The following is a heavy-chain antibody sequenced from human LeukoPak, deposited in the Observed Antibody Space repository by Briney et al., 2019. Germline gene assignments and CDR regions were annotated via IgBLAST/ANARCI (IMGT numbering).Heavy chain of an antibody. V-gene: IGHV4-61*02. D-gene: IGHD4-11*01. Sequence: PSETLSLTCTVSGGSISSGSYYWSWIRQPAGKGLEWIGRIYTSGSTYYNPSLKSRVTISVDTSKNQFSLKLSSVTAADTAVYYCARRVQYRGWFDPWGQGTLVTVSS. CDR3: ARRVQYRGWFDP. J-gene: IGHJ5*02. CDR2: IYTSGST. CDR1: GGSISSGSYY.